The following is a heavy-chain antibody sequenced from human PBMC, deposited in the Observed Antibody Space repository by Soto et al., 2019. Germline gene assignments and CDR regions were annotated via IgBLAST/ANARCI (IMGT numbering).Heavy chain of an antibody. J-gene: IGHJ6*02. CDR2: FIPVFDST. D-gene: IGHD6-13*01. V-gene: IGHV1-69*01. CDR3: ARVLDSSTWSSYYYGMDV. Sequence: QVQLVQSGAEVKKPGASVTVSCKASGGTFSNYAINWVRQAPGQGLEWLGGFIPVFDSTRYAQKFLGRVTNTTNESTSTAYMEVSCLRSEDTAVYYCARVLDSSTWSSYYYGMDVWGQGTTVTVSS. CDR1: GGTFSNYA.